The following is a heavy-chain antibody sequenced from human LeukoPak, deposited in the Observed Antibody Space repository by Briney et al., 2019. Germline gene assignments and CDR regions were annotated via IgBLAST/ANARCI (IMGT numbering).Heavy chain of an antibody. CDR1: GFSVNNNY. Sequence: GGSLRLSCAASGFSVNNNYMNWVRQAPGKGLEWVSVKDNIGNTYYTDSVKGRFTISRDISKNTLYLQMNTLSAEDTAVYYCAGGSYYGSGSRPGYFDHWGQGVLVTVS. V-gene: IGHV3-53*01. CDR3: AGGSYYGSGSRPGYFDH. D-gene: IGHD3-10*01. J-gene: IGHJ4*02. CDR2: KDNIGNT.